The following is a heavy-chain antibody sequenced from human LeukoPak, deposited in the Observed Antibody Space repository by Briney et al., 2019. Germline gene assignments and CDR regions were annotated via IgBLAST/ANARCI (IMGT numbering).Heavy chain of an antibody. V-gene: IGHV5-51*01. D-gene: IGHD3-22*01. CDR3: ARLTYPRGYYDSSGPIPAYYFDY. Sequence: KYGESLKISCKGSGYSFTGYWIGWVRQMPGKGLEWMGIIYPGDSDTRYSPSFQGQVTISADKSISTAYLQWSSLKASDTAMYYCARLTYPRGYYDSSGPIPAYYFDYWGQGTLVTVSS. J-gene: IGHJ4*02. CDR2: IYPGDSDT. CDR1: GYSFTGYW.